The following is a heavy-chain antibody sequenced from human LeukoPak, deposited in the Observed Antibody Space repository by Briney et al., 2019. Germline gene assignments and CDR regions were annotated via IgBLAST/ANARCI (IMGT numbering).Heavy chain of an antibody. CDR3: AREGSSGFLGY. J-gene: IGHJ4*02. D-gene: IGHD6-19*01. CDR2: IYSAGGT. CDR1: GFTVSSIY. Sequence: VGSLRLSCAAPGFTVSSIYMSWVRQAPGKGLQCVSLIYSAGGTYYADSVKGRFTISRDNSKNTLYLQMNSLRAEDTAVYYCAREGSSGFLGYWGQGTLVTVSS. V-gene: IGHV3-53*01.